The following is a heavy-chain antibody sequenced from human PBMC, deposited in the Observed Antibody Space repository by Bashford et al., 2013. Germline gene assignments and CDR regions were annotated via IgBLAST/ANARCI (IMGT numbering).Heavy chain of an antibody. CDR3: ATTRELTISARRFDL. D-gene: IGHD6-6*01. Sequence: SVKVSCKASGDTFSISTINWVRQAPGQGLEWMGGIIPIFGTVDYAQKFQARVTISADKSTNTAYMEVSSLTSEDTAFYFCATTRELTISARRFDLWGQGTLVTVSS. CDR2: IIPIFGTV. J-gene: IGHJ4*02. V-gene: IGHV1-69*06. CDR1: GDTFSIST.